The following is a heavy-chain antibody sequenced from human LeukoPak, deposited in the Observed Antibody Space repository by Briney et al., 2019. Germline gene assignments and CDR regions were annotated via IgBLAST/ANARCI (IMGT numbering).Heavy chain of an antibody. CDR3: ARDLAPVGAVAGRDWFDP. CDR2: IYYSGST. J-gene: IGHJ5*02. V-gene: IGHV4-39*07. Sequence: SETLSLTCTVSGGSISSSSYYWGWIRQPPGKGLEWIGSIYYSGSTYYNPSLKSRVTISVDTSKNQFSLKLSSVTAADTAVYYCARDLAPVGAVAGRDWFDPWGQGTLVTVSS. CDR1: GGSISSSSYY. D-gene: IGHD6-19*01.